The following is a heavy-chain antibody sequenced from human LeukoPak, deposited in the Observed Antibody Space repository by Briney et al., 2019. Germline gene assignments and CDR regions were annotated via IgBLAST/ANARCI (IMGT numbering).Heavy chain of an antibody. D-gene: IGHD2-15*01. CDR1: DGSIGGYY. J-gene: IGHJ4*02. Sequence: SETLSLTCTVSDGSIGGYYWSWIRQPPGKGLEWIGYIRYSGSTNYNPSLKSRVTISLDTSKNQFSLKLSSVTAADTAVYYCARHFCSGGSCNFDSWGQGTLVTVSS. CDR2: IRYSGST. V-gene: IGHV4-59*08. CDR3: ARHFCSGGSCNFDS.